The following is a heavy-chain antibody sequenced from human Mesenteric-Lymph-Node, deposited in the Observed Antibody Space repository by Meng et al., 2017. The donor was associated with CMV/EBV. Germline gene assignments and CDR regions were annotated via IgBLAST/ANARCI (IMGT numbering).Heavy chain of an antibody. Sequence: GSLRLSCTVSGGSISSSSYYWGWIRQPPGKGLEWIGSIFYSGSTYYNPSLKSRVTISLDMSKNQFSLKLSSVTAADTAVYYCARGGGNGMDVWGQGTLVTVSS. V-gene: IGHV4-39*07. CDR3: ARGGGNGMDV. CDR2: IFYSGST. D-gene: IGHD5-12*01. J-gene: IGHJ6*02. CDR1: GGSISSSSYY.